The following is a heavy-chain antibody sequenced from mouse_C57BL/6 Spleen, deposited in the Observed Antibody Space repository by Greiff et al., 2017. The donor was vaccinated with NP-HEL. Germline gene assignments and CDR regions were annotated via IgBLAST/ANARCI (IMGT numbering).Heavy chain of an antibody. CDR3: ARRFGYGYDVAWFAY. J-gene: IGHJ3*01. D-gene: IGHD2-2*01. V-gene: IGHV1-55*01. Sequence: QVQLKQPGAELVKPGASVKMSCKASGYTFTSYWITWVKQRPGQGLEWIGDIYPGSGSTNYNEKFKSKATLTVDTSSSTAYMQLSSLTSEDSAVYYGARRFGYGYDVAWFAYWGQGTLVTVSA. CDR2: IYPGSGST. CDR1: GYTFTSYW.